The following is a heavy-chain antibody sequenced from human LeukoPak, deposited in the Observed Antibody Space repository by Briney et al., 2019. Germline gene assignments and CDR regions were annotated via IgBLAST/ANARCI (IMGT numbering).Heavy chain of an antibody. CDR1: GGSISSGGYS. CDR3: ARADSSGPRSYFDY. J-gene: IGHJ4*02. Sequence: SQTLSLTCAVSGGSISSGGYSWSWIRQPPGKGLEWIGYIYHSGSTYYNPSLKSRVTISVDRSKNQFSLKLSSVTAADTAVYYCARADSSGPRSYFDYWGQGTLVTVSS. D-gene: IGHD6-19*01. CDR2: IYHSGST. V-gene: IGHV4-30-2*01.